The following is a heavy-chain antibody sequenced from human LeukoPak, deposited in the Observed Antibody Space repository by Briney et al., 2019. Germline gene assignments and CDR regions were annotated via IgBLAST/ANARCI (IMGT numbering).Heavy chain of an antibody. D-gene: IGHD3-9*01. CDR2: IKQDGSEK. V-gene: IGHV3-7*03. J-gene: IGHJ4*02. CDR1: GFTFSSYW. Sequence: GGSLRVSCAASGFTFSSYWISWVRQAPGKGLEWVANIKQDGSEKYYVDSVKGRFTISRDNAKNSLYLQMNSLRAEDTAVYYCARGSDILTGTAPFDYWGQGTLVTVSS. CDR3: ARGSDILTGTAPFDY.